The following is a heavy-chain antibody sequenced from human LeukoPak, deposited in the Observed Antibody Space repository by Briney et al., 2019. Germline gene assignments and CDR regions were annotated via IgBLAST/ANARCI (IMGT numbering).Heavy chain of an antibody. V-gene: IGHV1-69*13. CDR1: GGTFSSYA. Sequence: SVKVSCKASGGTFSSYAISWVRQAPGQGLEWMGGIIPIFGTANYAQKFQGRVAITADESTSTAYMELSSLRSEDTAVYYCARGSEVSYYFDYWGQGTLVTVSS. CDR3: ARGSEVSYYFDY. CDR2: IIPIFGTA. J-gene: IGHJ4*02.